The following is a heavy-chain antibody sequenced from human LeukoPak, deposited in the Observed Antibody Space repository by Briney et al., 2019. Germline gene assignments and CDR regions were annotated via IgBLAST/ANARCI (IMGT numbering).Heavy chain of an antibody. CDR1: GFTFSSYS. D-gene: IGHD6-19*01. Sequence: GGSLRLSCAASGFTFSSYSMNWVRQAPGKGLEWVSSISSSSSYIYYADSVKGRFTISRDNAMNSLYLQMNSLRAEDTAVYYCARAKGYSSNNWFDPWGQGTLVTVSS. CDR2: ISSSSSYI. V-gene: IGHV3-21*01. J-gene: IGHJ5*02. CDR3: ARAKGYSSNNWFDP.